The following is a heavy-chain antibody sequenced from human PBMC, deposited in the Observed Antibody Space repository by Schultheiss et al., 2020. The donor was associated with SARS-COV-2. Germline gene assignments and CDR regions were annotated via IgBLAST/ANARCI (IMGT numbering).Heavy chain of an antibody. V-gene: IGHV3-20*01. CDR2: INWNGGST. D-gene: IGHD3-3*01. CDR1: GFTFDDYG. J-gene: IGHJ6*02. Sequence: GESLKISCAASGFTFDDYGMSWVRQAPGKGLEWVSGINWNGGSTGYADSVKGRFTISRDNAKNSLYLQMNSRRAEDTALYHCARVPGLWITPGYGMDVWGQGTTVTVAS. CDR3: ARVPGLWITPGYGMDV.